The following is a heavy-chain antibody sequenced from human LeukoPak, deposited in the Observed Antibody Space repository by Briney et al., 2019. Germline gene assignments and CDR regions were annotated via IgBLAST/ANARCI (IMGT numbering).Heavy chain of an antibody. CDR1: GFTFSSYA. CDR3: AKSGFEYYDILTGYYGDYFDY. V-gene: IGHV3-23*01. J-gene: IGHJ4*02. CDR2: ISGSGGST. D-gene: IGHD3-9*01. Sequence: GGSLRLSCAASGFTFSSYAMSWVRQAPGKGLEWVSAISGSGGSTYYADSVKGRFTISRDNSKNTLYLQMNSLRAEDTAVYYCAKSGFEYYDILTGYYGDYFDYWGQGTLVTVSS.